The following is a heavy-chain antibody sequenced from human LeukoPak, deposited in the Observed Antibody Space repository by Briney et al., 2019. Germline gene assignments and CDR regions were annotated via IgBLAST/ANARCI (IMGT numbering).Heavy chain of an antibody. J-gene: IGHJ5*02. V-gene: IGHV3-23*01. D-gene: IGHD2-2*01. CDR2: ISGSGGST. Sequence: GGSLRLSCAASGFTFSSYAMSWVRQAPGKGLEWVSAISGSGGSTYYADSVKGRFTISRDNSKNTLYLQMNSLRAEDTAVYYCAKDPPYCSSTSCYEPENWFDPWGQGTLVTVSS. CDR3: AKDPPYCSSTSCYEPENWFDP. CDR1: GFTFSSYA.